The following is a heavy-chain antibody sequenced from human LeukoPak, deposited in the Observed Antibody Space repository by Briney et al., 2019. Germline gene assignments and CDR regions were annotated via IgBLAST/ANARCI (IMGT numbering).Heavy chain of an antibody. CDR1: GFTFNNYW. V-gene: IGHV3-7*01. Sequence: PGGSLRLSCAASGFTFNNYWMSWVRQAPGKGLEWVANIKLDGSDKYYVDSVKGRFTISRDNAKNSLYLQMNSLRAEDTAVYYCARAYYFDYWGQGTLVTVSS. CDR2: IKLDGSDK. J-gene: IGHJ4*02. CDR3: ARAYYFDY.